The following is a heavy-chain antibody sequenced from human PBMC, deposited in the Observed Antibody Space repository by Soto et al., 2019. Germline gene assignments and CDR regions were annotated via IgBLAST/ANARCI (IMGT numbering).Heavy chain of an antibody. CDR2: IYNSGV. CDR1: DGSTSSSTYS. CDR3: ARHPTGFPNWIDP. V-gene: IGHV4-39*01. Sequence: SETLSLTCTVSDGSTSSSTYSWGWIRQPPGKGLEWIGSIYNSGVDYNPSLKSRVTISVDTSKTQFSLRLTSVTAADTALYYCARHPTGFPNWIDPWGQGIMVTVSS. J-gene: IGHJ5*02. D-gene: IGHD2-15*01.